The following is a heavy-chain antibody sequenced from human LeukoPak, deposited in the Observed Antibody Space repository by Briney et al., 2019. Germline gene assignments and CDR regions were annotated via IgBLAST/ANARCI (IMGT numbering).Heavy chain of an antibody. CDR1: GFTFSSYA. D-gene: IGHD2-2*01. Sequence: GGSLRLSCAASGFTFSSYAMSWVRQAPGKGLEWVSAISGSGGTTYYADSVKGRFTISRDNSKNTLYLQMNSLRAEDTAVYYCAKSVVPAAIDPDAFDIWGQGTMVTVSS. CDR2: ISGSGGTT. V-gene: IGHV3-23*01. CDR3: AKSVVPAAIDPDAFDI. J-gene: IGHJ3*02.